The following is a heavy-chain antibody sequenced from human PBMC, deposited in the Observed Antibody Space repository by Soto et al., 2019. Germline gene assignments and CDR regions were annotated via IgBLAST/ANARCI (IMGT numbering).Heavy chain of an antibody. J-gene: IGHJ6*02. V-gene: IGHV4-34*01. D-gene: IGHD2-15*01. CDR2: INHSGST. Sequence: SETLSLTCAVYGGSFSGYYWGWIRQPPGKGLEWIGEINHSGSTNYNPSLKSRVTISVDTSKNQFSLKLSSVTAADTAVYYCARMVIGVAATRGSYYYYYGMDVWGQGTTVT. CDR1: GGSFSGYY. CDR3: ARMVIGVAATRGSYYYYYGMDV.